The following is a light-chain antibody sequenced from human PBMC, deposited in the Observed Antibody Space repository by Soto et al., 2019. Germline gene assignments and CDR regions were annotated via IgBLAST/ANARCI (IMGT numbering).Light chain of an antibody. CDR1: QSFSSN. CDR3: QQYNNWPLT. CDR2: GVS. V-gene: IGKV3-15*01. Sequence: EIVMTQSPATLSVSPGGRVTLSCRASQSFSSNLAWYQKKPGQAPRLLIYGVSTRATGIPARFSGSGSGTEFTLTISSLQSEDFAVYYCQQYNNWPLTFGGGTKVEIK. J-gene: IGKJ4*01.